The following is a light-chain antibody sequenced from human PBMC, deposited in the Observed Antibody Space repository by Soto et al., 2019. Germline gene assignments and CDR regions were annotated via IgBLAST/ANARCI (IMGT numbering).Light chain of an antibody. CDR3: QQYFSWPRT. Sequence: EVVMTQSPATLSVSPGEGATLSCRASQSVSNHLAWYQQRPGQAPRILIYGASTRATGIPARFSGSGSGTEFTLTISSLQSEDFALYYCQQYFSWPRTFGQGTKVENK. V-gene: IGKV3-15*01. J-gene: IGKJ1*01. CDR2: GAS. CDR1: QSVSNH.